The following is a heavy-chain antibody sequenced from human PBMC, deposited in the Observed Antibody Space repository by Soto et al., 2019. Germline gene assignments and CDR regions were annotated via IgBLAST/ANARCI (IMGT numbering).Heavy chain of an antibody. Sequence: PGGSLRLSCAASGFTFSSYAMSWVRQAPGKGLEWVSAISGSGGSTYYADSVKGRFTISRGNSKNTLYLQMNSLRAEDTAVYYCAKVGSIEPYCSGGSCHPYYYYYYMDVWGKGTTVTVSS. D-gene: IGHD2-15*01. CDR2: ISGSGGST. CDR3: AKVGSIEPYCSGGSCHPYYYYYYMDV. V-gene: IGHV3-23*01. J-gene: IGHJ6*03. CDR1: GFTFSSYA.